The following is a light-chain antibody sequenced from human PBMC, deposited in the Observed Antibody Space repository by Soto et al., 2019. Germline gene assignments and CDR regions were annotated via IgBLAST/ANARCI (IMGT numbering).Light chain of an antibody. Sequence: DIQMTQSPSSVSASVGDRATITCRASQGIISWLAWYQQKPGKAPMLLIYAASSLQSGVPSRFSGSGSGTDFTLTSSSLQPEDFATYYCQQANSSPTFGGGTKVEIK. V-gene: IGKV1-12*01. J-gene: IGKJ4*01. CDR2: AAS. CDR3: QQANSSPT. CDR1: QGIISW.